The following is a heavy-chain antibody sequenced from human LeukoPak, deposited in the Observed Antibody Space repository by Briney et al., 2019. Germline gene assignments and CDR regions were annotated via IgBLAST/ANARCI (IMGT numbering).Heavy chain of an antibody. V-gene: IGHV6-1*01. CDR3: ARKKAFGNYFDY. CDR1: GDSVSNNIAT. CDR2: TYYRSRWGN. D-gene: IGHD3-10*01. J-gene: IGHJ4*02. Sequence: SQTLSLTCAISGDSVSNNIATWNWVRQSPSRGLEWLGRTYYRSRWGNDYAISVKGRITINPDTSKNQFSLKLSSVTAADTAVYYCARKKAFGNYFDYWGQGTLVTVSS.